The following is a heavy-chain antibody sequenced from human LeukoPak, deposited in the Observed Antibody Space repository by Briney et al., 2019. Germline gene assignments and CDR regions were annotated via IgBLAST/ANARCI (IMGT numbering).Heavy chain of an antibody. CDR2: IYYSGST. Sequence: SETLSLTCTVSGGFFRSYCWSWIRQPPGKGLEWIGYIYYSGSTNYNPSLKSRVTISVDTSKNQFSLKLSSVTAADTAVYYCARQGDYGSASYFPYWGQGTLVTVSS. CDR3: ARQGDYGSASYFPY. D-gene: IGHD3-10*01. V-gene: IGHV4-59*08. J-gene: IGHJ4*02. CDR1: GGFFRSYC.